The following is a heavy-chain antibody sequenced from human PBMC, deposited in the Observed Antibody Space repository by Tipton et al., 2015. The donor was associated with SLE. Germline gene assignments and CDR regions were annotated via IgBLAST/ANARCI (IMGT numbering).Heavy chain of an antibody. J-gene: IGHJ4*02. CDR1: GFTFSSYA. CDR3: AKALVVAVAATPCYFDY. D-gene: IGHD2-15*01. CDR2: ISGSGGST. V-gene: IGHV3-23*01. Sequence: SLRLSCAASGFTFSSYAMSWVRQAPGKGLEWVSAISGSGGSTYYADSVKGRFTISRDNSKNTLYLQMNSLRAEDTAVYYCAKALVVAVAATPCYFDYWGQGTLVTVSS.